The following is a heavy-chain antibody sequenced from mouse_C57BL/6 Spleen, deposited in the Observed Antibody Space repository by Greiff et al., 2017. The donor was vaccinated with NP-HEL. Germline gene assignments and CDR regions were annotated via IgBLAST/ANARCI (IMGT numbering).Heavy chain of an antibody. V-gene: IGHV1-54*01. Sequence: VQLQQSGAELVRPGTSVKVSCKASGYAFTNYLIEWVKQRPGQGLEWIGVINPGSGGTNYNEKFKGKATLTADKSSSTAYMQLSSLTSEDSAVYFCAREGGDFAWFAYWGQGTLVTVSA. CDR1: GYAFTNYL. CDR2: INPGSGGT. J-gene: IGHJ3*01. CDR3: AREGGDFAWFAY.